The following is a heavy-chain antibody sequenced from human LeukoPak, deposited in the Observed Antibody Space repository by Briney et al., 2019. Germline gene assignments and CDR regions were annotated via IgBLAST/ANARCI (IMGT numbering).Heavy chain of an antibody. J-gene: IGHJ6*02. CDR1: GFTFRNYA. V-gene: IGHV3-23*01. CDR2: IGGNGGSI. Sequence: GGSLRLSCAASGFTFRNYAISWVRQAPGKGLEWVSAIGGNGGSIYYADSVRGLFTISRDNSKNTLYLLMNSLRAEDTAVYYCAKDRPNGMDVWGQGTTVTVSS. CDR3: AKDRPNGMDV.